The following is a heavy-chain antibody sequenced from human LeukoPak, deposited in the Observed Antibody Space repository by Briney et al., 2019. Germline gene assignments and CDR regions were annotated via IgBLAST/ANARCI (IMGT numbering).Heavy chain of an antibody. CDR2: ISGSGGST. CDR3: AKGVRRSSDYSSPVDY. V-gene: IGHV3-23*01. Sequence: GGSLRLSCAASGFTFSSYAMSWVRQASGKGLEWVSAISGSGGSTYYADSVKGRFTISRDNSRNTLYLQMNSLRAEDTAVYYCAKGVRRSSDYSSPVDYWGQGTLVTVSS. CDR1: GFTFSSYA. J-gene: IGHJ4*02. D-gene: IGHD3-22*01.